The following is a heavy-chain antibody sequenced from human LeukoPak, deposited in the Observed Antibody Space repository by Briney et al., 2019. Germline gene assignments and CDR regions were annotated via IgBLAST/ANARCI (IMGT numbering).Heavy chain of an antibody. J-gene: IGHJ4*02. CDR2: ISGSGGST. CDR3: AKDSKLKYSSSSDF. V-gene: IGHV3-23*01. Sequence: GGSLRLSCAASGFTFSSYAMSWVRPAPGKGLEWVSAISGSGGSTYYADSVKGRFTISRDNSKNTLYLQMNSLRAEDTAVYYCAKDSKLKYSSSSDFWGQGTLVTVSS. D-gene: IGHD6-13*01. CDR1: GFTFSSYA.